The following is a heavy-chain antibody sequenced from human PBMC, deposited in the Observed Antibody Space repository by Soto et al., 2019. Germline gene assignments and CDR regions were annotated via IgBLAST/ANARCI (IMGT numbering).Heavy chain of an antibody. J-gene: IGHJ5*02. CDR3: ARDHSFGGPFDP. D-gene: IGHD3-10*01. Sequence: QVQLVQSGAEVKKPGASVKVSCKASGYTFTNYGISWVRQAPGQGLEWMGWISAYNGNTKYAQKLQGRVTMTTDTSTSTAYMGLRSLRSDDTAVYFCARDHSFGGPFDPWGQGTLVTVSS. V-gene: IGHV1-18*01. CDR2: ISAYNGNT. CDR1: GYTFTNYG.